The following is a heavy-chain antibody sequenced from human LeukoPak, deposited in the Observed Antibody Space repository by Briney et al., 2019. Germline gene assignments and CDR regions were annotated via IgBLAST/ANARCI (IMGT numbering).Heavy chain of an antibody. CDR1: GFTFSSYA. CDR2: ISGSGGST. Sequence: PGGSLSLSCAASGFTFSSYAMSWVRQAPGKGLEWVSAISGSGGSTYYADSVKGRFTISRDNSKNTLYLQMNSLRAEDTAEYYCAKDLGYCSGGSCYELDYWGQGTLVTVSS. V-gene: IGHV3-23*01. J-gene: IGHJ4*02. CDR3: AKDLGYCSGGSCYELDY. D-gene: IGHD2-15*01.